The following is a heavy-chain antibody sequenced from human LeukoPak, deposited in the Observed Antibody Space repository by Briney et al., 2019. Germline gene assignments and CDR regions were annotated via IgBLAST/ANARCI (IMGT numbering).Heavy chain of an antibody. Sequence: GGSLRLSCAASGFAFSSYAMSWVRQAPGKGLEWVSVISGGGTNTYYAGSVKGRFTISRDNSKNTLYLQINSLRAEDTALYYCARGYSSSWAPFDHWGQGTLVSVSS. J-gene: IGHJ4*02. D-gene: IGHD6-13*01. CDR2: ISGGGTNT. V-gene: IGHV3-23*01. CDR3: ARGYSSSWAPFDH. CDR1: GFAFSSYA.